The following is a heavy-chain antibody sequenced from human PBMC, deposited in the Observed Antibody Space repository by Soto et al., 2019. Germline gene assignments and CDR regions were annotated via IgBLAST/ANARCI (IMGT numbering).Heavy chain of an antibody. J-gene: IGHJ4*02. CDR2: IYHSGST. D-gene: IGHD6-13*01. Sequence: QLPLQESGSGLVKPSQTLSLTCAVSGGSLSSGGYSWSWIRQPPGKGLEWIGYIYHSGSTYYNPSLKSRVTISVDRSKNQFSLKLSSVTAADTAVYYCASGQQLVRNYWGQGTLVTVSS. V-gene: IGHV4-30-2*01. CDR3: ASGQQLVRNY. CDR1: GGSLSSGGYS.